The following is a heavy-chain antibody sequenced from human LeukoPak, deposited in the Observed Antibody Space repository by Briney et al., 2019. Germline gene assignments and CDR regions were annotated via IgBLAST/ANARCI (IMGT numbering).Heavy chain of an antibody. J-gene: IGHJ4*02. CDR1: GFTSSAYS. V-gene: IGHV3-23*01. Sequence: GGSLRLSCVASGFTSSAYSMAWVRQAPGKGLEWVSLISGTADATYYADSVKGRFTISRDRSKNTLYLRMYSLRAEDTAVYYCANGGSYYIFDYWGQGALVTVSS. D-gene: IGHD1-26*01. CDR3: ANGGSYYIFDY. CDR2: ISGTADAT.